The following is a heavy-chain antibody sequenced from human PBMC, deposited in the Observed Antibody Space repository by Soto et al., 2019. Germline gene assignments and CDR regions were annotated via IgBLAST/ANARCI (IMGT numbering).Heavy chain of an antibody. CDR3: PKAPGVPSHPDPYSSSWYGGIAVAGSQGWFDP. D-gene: IGHD6-13*01. V-gene: IGHV3-23*01. J-gene: IGHJ5*02. CDR1: GFTFSSYA. CDR2: ISGSGGST. Sequence: GGSLRLSCAASGFTFSSYAMSWVRQAPGKGLEWVSAISGSGGSTYYADSVKGRFTISRDNSKNTLYLQMNGLRAEDTAVYYCPKAPGVPSHPDPYSSSWYGGIAVAGSQGWFDPWGQGTLVTVSS.